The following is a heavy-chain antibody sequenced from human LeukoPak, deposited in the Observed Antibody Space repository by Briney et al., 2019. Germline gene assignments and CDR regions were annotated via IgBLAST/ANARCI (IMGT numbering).Heavy chain of an antibody. CDR3: ARQVAPSYSSSWSYFDY. Sequence: KPSETLSLTCTVSGGSISSSSYYWGWIRQPPGKGLEWIGSIYYSGSTYYNPSLKSRVTISVDTSKNQFSLKLSSVTAADTAVYYCARQVAPSYSSSWSYFDYWGQGTLVTVSS. CDR1: GGSISSSSYY. J-gene: IGHJ4*02. V-gene: IGHV4-39*01. CDR2: IYYSGST. D-gene: IGHD6-13*01.